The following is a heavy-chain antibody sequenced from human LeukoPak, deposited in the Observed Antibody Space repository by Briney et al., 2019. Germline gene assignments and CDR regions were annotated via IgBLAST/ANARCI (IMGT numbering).Heavy chain of an antibody. V-gene: IGHV3-33*08. CDR3: ATDRNEGKYYDY. Sequence: GGSLRLSCAASGFTFSNYTMTWVRQAPGKGLEWVTFIWYDGSHQYYIDSVKGRFTVSRDNAKSTLYLQMDSLRAEDTAVYYCATDRNEGKYYDYWGQGTLVTVSS. J-gene: IGHJ4*02. CDR2: IWYDGSHQ. CDR1: GFTFSNYT. D-gene: IGHD2/OR15-2a*01.